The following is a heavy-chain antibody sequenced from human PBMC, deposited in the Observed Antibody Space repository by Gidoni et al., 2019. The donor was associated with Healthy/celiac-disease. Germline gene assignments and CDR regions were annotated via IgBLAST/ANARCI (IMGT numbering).Heavy chain of an antibody. V-gene: IGHV4-59*01. CDR2: IYYSGST. CDR1: GGSISSYY. J-gene: IGHJ6*02. CDR3: ARDWTISGYYYYGMDV. Sequence: QVQLQESGPGLVKPSETLSLTCTVSGGSISSYYWSWIRQPPGKGLEWIGYIYYSGSTNYNPSLKSRVTISVDTSKNQFSLKLSSVTAADTAVYYCARDWTISGYYYYGMDVWGQGTTVTVSS. D-gene: IGHD3-9*01.